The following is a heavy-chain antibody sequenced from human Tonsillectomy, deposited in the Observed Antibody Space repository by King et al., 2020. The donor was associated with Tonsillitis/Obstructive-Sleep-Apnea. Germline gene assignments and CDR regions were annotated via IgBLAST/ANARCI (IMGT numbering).Heavy chain of an antibody. D-gene: IGHD2-2*01. CDR3: AKVFPTFCSTTSCPFDY. CDR2: ISWNSGYM. V-gene: IGHV3-9*01. Sequence: EVQLVQSGGGLVQPGRSLRLSCAASGFTFDDYAMHWVRQAPGKGLEWVSGISWNSGYMAYADSVKGRFTISRDNARNSLYQQMNNLRAEDTAFYYCAKVFPTFCSTTSCPFDYWGQGTLVTVSS. CDR1: GFTFDDYA. J-gene: IGHJ4*02.